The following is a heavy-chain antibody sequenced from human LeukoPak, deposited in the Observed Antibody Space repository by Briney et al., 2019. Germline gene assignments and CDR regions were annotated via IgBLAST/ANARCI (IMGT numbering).Heavy chain of an antibody. D-gene: IGHD2/OR15-2a*01. CDR3: ARYGGQINSMKEAAYSFDR. J-gene: IGHJ4*02. Sequence: PSETLSLTCTVSGGSISTKSYYWAWIRQPPGKGLEWIGSIFYSGHNYYNPSLKSRVTISVDTSKNQFSLRVSSVSAADTAIYYCARYGGQINSMKEAAYSFDRWGQGTLVTVSS. CDR2: IFYSGHN. V-gene: IGHV4-39*07. CDR1: GGSISTKSYY.